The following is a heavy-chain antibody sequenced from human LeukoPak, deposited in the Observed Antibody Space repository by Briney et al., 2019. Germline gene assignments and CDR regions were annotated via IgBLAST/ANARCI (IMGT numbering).Heavy chain of an antibody. CDR1: EFTFSSYG. J-gene: IGHJ4*02. CDR3: AKDTGTMVRGEDY. Sequence: PGGSLRLSCAGSEFTFSSYGMNWVRQAPGKGLEWVSSISGWSSDIYYADSVKGRFTISRDNSKNSLYLQMKSLRAEDTALYYCAKDTGTMVRGEDYWGQGTLVTVSS. V-gene: IGHV3-21*01. CDR2: ISGWSSDI. D-gene: IGHD3-10*01.